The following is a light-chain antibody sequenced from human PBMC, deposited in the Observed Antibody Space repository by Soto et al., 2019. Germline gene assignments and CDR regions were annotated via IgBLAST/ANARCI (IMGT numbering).Light chain of an antibody. CDR3: QHYGSSTGFT. CDR1: QSVSSSY. V-gene: IGKV3-20*01. Sequence: EIVLTQSPGTLSLSPGERATLSCRASQSVSSSYLAWHQQKVGQAPRLLIYGASSRATGIPDRLSGSGSGTDFTLTISRLEPEDFAVYYCQHYGSSTGFTFGPGTKVEIK. CDR2: GAS. J-gene: IGKJ3*01.